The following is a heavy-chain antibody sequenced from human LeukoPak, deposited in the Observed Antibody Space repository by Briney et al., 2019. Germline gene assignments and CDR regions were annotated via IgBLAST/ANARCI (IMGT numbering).Heavy chain of an antibody. V-gene: IGHV1-18*01. Sequence: ASVKVSCTASGYTFTKYGVSWVRQAPGQGLEWMGWISAYNGDIKYAQRGKGRVTMTTDTSTSTVYMELRSLRSDDTAVYYCARESGSDAFDIWGQGTMVTVSS. CDR2: ISAYNGDI. CDR1: GYTFTKYG. CDR3: ARESGSDAFDI. J-gene: IGHJ3*02.